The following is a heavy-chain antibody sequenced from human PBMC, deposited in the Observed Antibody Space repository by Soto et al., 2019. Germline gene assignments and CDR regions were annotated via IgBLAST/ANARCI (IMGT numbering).Heavy chain of an antibody. Sequence: GGSLRLSCAASGFTFSNYPMNWVRQAPGKGLEWVAVISYDGDSKHYADSVKGRFTISRDNSKNTLYLQMNSLRAEDTAVYYCAKDRWRRGYCSGGSCYAGAFDYWGQGTLVTVSS. J-gene: IGHJ4*02. V-gene: IGHV3-30*04. CDR1: GFTFSNYP. CDR3: AKDRWRRGYCSGGSCYAGAFDY. D-gene: IGHD2-15*01. CDR2: ISYDGDSK.